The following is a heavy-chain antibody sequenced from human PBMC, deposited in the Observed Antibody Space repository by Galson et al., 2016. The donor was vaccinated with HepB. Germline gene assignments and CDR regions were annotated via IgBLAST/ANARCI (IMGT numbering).Heavy chain of an antibody. CDR3: AKCEVGATSDRFDY. V-gene: IGHV3-7*03. D-gene: IGHD1-26*01. CDR2: IKQDGSEK. CDR1: GFTFSNYW. J-gene: IGHJ4*02. Sequence: SLRLSCAASGFTFSNYWMSWVRQAPGKGLEWVANIKQDGSEKYYVDSVKGRFTISRDNAKNSLYLQMNSLRAEDTAVYYCAKCEVGATSDRFDYWGQGTLVTLSS.